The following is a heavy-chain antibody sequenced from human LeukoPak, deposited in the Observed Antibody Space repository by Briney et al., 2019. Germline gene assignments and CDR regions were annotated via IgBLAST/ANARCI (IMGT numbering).Heavy chain of an antibody. CDR3: ARGTPDEWELPFSYFDY. Sequence: PGGSLRLSCAASGFTFSSYAMHWVRQAPGKGLEYVSAISSNGGSTYYANSVKGRFTISRDNSKNTLYLQMGSLRAEDMAVYYCARGTPDEWELPFSYFDYWGQGTLVTVSS. J-gene: IGHJ4*02. CDR1: GFTFSSYA. D-gene: IGHD1-26*01. V-gene: IGHV3-64*01. CDR2: ISSNGGST.